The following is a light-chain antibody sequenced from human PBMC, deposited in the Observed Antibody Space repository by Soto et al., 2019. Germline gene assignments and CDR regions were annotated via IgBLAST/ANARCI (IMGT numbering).Light chain of an antibody. Sequence: EIVLTQSPATLSLSPGERATLSCRASQSVSSYLAWYQQKPGQAPRLLVYDASNRATGIPARFSGSGSGTDFTLTITSLEPEDGAVYYCQHRSNWPPLTFGGGTKVEIK. V-gene: IGKV3-11*01. CDR1: QSVSSY. J-gene: IGKJ4*01. CDR3: QHRSNWPPLT. CDR2: DAS.